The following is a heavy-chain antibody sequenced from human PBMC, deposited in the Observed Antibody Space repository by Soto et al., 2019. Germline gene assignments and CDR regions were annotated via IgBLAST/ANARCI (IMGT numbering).Heavy chain of an antibody. CDR1: GGSISSGGYS. V-gene: IGHV4-30-2*01. Sequence: QLQLQESGSGLVKPSQTLSLTCAVSGGSISSGGYSWSWIRQPPGKGLEWIGYIYHSGSTYYNPSLKSRVTISVARSKNQFSLKRSSVTAADTAVYYWAAGGGLPRYYWGQGTLVTVSS. CDR2: IYHSGST. D-gene: IGHD1-26*01. CDR3: AAGGGLPRYY. J-gene: IGHJ4*02.